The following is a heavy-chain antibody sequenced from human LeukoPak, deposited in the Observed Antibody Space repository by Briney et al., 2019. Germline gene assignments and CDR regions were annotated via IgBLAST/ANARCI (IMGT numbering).Heavy chain of an antibody. CDR1: GGSFSGYY. Sequence: SETLSLTCAVYGGSFSGYYWSWIRQPPGKGLEWIGEIIHSGSTNYNPSLKSRVTISVDTSKNQFSLKLSSVTAADTAVYYCARRMAVTTHYYYYGMDVWGQGTTVTVSS. D-gene: IGHD4-11*01. CDR3: ARRMAVTTHYYYYGMDV. CDR2: IIHSGST. J-gene: IGHJ6*02. V-gene: IGHV4-34*12.